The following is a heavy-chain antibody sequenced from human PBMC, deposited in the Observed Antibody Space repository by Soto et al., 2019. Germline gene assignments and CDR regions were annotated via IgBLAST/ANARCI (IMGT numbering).Heavy chain of an antibody. CDR1: GGTFSSYA. V-gene: IGHV1-69*13. CDR3: AGGYYDCSGYTYYYYGMDV. Sequence: ASVKVSCKASGGTFSSYAISWVRHAPGQGLEWMGGIIPIFGTANYAQKFQGRVTITADESTSTAYMELSSLRSEDTAVYYCAGGYYDCSGYTYYYYGMDVWGQGTTVTVSS. D-gene: IGHD3-22*01. J-gene: IGHJ6*02. CDR2: IIPIFGTA.